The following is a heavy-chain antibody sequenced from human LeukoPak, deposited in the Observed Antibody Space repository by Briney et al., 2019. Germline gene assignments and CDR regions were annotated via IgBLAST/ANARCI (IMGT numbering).Heavy chain of an antibody. V-gene: IGHV3-7*05. Sequence: PGGSLRLSCVASGFTFSNYWMTWVRQAPGKGLEWVANIRQDGSEKYYVDSVKGRFTISRDNAKNSLYLQMNSLRAEDVAVYYCARGHVWFDPWGQGTLVTVSS. J-gene: IGHJ5*02. CDR1: GFTFSNYW. CDR2: IRQDGSEK. CDR3: ARGHVWFDP.